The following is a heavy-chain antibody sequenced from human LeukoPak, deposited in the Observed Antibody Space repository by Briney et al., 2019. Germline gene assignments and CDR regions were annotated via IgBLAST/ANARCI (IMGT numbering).Heavy chain of an antibody. J-gene: IGHJ4*02. D-gene: IGHD5-24*01. CDR1: GFTFSDYS. CDR2: IKEDGSAR. Sequence: GGSLRLSCEASGFTFSDYSMTWVRQAPGKGLEWVATIKEDGSARAYMESVKGRFTISRDSAKNSLYLQTNSLRVEDTAVYFCARTTIADYWGQGTLVTVSS. V-gene: IGHV3-7*01. CDR3: ARTTIADY.